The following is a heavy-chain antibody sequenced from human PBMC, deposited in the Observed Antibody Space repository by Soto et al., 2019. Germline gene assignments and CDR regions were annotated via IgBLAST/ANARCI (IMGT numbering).Heavy chain of an antibody. Sequence: SESMSLTCTISGGSVSSYQWSWIRQPPGKGLEWIGLTSYSGNTVYNPSLKSRVAFSVDTSKNHFSLTLTSVTAADTAVYYCARDGVGPFDYWGQGTLVTVSS. CDR2: TSYSGNT. V-gene: IGHV4-59*02. D-gene: IGHD1-26*01. J-gene: IGHJ4*02. CDR1: GGSVSSYQ. CDR3: ARDGVGPFDY.